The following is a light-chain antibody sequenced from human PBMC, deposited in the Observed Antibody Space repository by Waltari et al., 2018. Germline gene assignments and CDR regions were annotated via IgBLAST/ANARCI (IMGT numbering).Light chain of an antibody. V-gene: IGLV2-14*01. CDR3: SSYTGRGTVI. CDR1: NSDIGSYSY. Sequence: SVLTQPASVSGSPGQPITISCTGPNSDIGSYSYVSWYQQYPGKAPKLIIYDLTERPSGVSTRFSGSKSGNTASLTISGLQADDEADYFCSSYTGRGTVIFGRGTMVTVL. CDR2: DLT. J-gene: IGLJ2*01.